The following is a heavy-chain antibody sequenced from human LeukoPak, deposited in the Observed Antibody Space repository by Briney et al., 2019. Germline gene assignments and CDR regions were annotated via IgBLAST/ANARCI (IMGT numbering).Heavy chain of an antibody. V-gene: IGHV4-61*01. CDR3: ARGEDYGDYSY. Sequence: PSETLSLTCTVSGGSISSNNYYWSWIRQPPGKGLEWIGCIYYSGSTNYNPSLKSRVTISVDTSKNQFSLKLSSVTAADTAVYYCARGEDYGDYSYWGQGTLVTVSS. CDR1: GGSISSNNYY. D-gene: IGHD4-17*01. CDR2: IYYSGST. J-gene: IGHJ4*02.